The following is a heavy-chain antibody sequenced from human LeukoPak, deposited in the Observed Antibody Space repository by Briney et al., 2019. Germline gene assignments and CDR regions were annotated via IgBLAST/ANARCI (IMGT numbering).Heavy chain of an antibody. CDR2: IIPIFGTA. V-gene: IGHV1-69*13. Sequence: GASVKVSCKASGGTFSSYAISWVRQAPGQGLEWMGGIIPIFGTANYAQKFQGRVTITADESTSTAYMELSSLRSEDTAVYYCVRAGGIAARQPFDYRGQGTLVTVSS. D-gene: IGHD6-6*01. CDR3: VRAGGIAARQPFDY. J-gene: IGHJ4*02. CDR1: GGTFSSYA.